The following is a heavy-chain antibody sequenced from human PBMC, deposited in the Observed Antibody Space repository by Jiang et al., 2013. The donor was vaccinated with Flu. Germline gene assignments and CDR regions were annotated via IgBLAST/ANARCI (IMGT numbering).Heavy chain of an antibody. CDR2: IIPILGIA. D-gene: IGHD4-23*01. CDR1: GGTFSSYT. V-gene: IGHV1-69*02. CDR3: ATNGGNSVHAFDI. J-gene: IGHJ3*02. Sequence: GAEVKKPGSSVKVSCKASGGTFSSYTISWVRQAPGQGLEWMGRIIPILGIANYAQKFQGRVTIAADKSTSTAYMELSSLRSEDTAVYYCATNGGNSVHAFDIWGQGTMVTVSS.